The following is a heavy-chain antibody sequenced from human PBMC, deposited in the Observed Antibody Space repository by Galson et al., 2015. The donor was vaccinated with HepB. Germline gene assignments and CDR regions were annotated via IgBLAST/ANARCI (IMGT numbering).Heavy chain of an antibody. Sequence: QSGAEVKKPGEYLKISCKGSGYSFTSYWIGWVRQMPGKGLEWMGIIYPADSDTTYSPSFQGQVTISVDKSINSAYLQWSSLKASDTAMYFCARPPVDSTMGVDAFDIWGQGTMVTVSS. V-gene: IGHV5-51*01. CDR1: GYSFTSYW. CDR3: ARPPVDSTMGVDAFDI. J-gene: IGHJ3*02. CDR2: IYPADSDT. D-gene: IGHD5-18*01.